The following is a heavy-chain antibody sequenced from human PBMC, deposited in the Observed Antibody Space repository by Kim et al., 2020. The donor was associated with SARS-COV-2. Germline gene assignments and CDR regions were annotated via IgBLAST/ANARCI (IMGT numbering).Heavy chain of an antibody. CDR3: ARTLRGTTAYNWFDP. V-gene: IGHV1-3*01. J-gene: IGHJ5*02. CDR1: GYTFTSYA. CDR2: INAGNGNT. D-gene: IGHD1-7*01. Sequence: ASVKVSCKASGYTFTSYAMHWVRQAPGQRLEWMGWINAGNGNTKYSQKFQGRVTITRDTSASTAYMELSSLRFEDTAVYYCARTLRGTTAYNWFDPWGQGTLVTVSS.